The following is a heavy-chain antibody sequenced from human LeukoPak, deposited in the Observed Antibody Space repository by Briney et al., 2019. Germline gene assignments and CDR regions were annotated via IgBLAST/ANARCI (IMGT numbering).Heavy chain of an antibody. CDR3: AKDDRASGYFDWLLKPFDY. CDR1: GFTFRSYA. D-gene: IGHD3-9*01. CDR2: ISGSGGST. J-gene: IGHJ4*02. Sequence: PGGSLRLSCAASGFTFRSYAMSWVREAPGKGLEWDSAISGSGGSTYYADAVKGRFTISRDNSKNTLYLQMNSLRAEDTAVYYCAKDDRASGYFDWLLKPFDYWGQGTLVTVSS. V-gene: IGHV3-23*01.